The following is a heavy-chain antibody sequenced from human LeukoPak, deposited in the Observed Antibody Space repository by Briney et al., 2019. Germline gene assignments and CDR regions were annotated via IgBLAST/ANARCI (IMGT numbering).Heavy chain of an antibody. V-gene: IGHV3-30*02. CDR2: IRSDGTNK. J-gene: IGHJ4*02. CDR1: GFTFNSYG. CDR3: AKGYCFHFDY. D-gene: IGHD5-18*01. Sequence: GGSLRLSCAASGFTFNSYGMHWVRQAPGKGLEWVAFIRSDGTNKYYADSVKGRFTISRDNSKNTLYLQMNSLRPEDAAVYYCAKGYCFHFDYWGQGTLVTVSS.